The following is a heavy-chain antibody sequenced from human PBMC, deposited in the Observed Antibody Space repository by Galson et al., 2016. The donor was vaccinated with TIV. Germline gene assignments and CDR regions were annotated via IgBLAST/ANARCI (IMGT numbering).Heavy chain of an antibody. CDR2: IKQDGSVR. V-gene: IGHV3-7*04. D-gene: IGHD6-19*01. CDR1: GFTFSSYW. J-gene: IGHJ4*02. Sequence: SLRLSCAASGFTFSSYWMSWVRQAPGKGLEWVANIKQDGSVRYYVDSVKGRFTISRDSAKNSLYLQMNSLRAEDTAVYYWARKAVDSWGQGTLVTVSS. CDR3: ARKAVDS.